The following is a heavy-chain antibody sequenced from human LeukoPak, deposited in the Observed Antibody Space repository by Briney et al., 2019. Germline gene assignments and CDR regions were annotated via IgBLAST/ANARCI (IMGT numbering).Heavy chain of an antibody. V-gene: IGHV4-30-2*01. D-gene: IGHD1-26*01. J-gene: IGHJ6*02. Sequence: SQTLSLTCAVSGGSISSGGYSWRWIRQPPGKGLEWIGYIYHSGSTYYNPSLKSRVTISVDRSKNQFSLKLSSVTAADTAVYYCARGGPGMDVWGQGTTVTVSS. CDR1: GGSISSGGYS. CDR3: ARGGPGMDV. CDR2: IYHSGST.